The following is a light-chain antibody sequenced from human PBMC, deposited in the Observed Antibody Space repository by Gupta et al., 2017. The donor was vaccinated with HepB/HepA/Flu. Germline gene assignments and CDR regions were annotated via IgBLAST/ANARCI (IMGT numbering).Light chain of an antibody. J-gene: IGKJ4*01. V-gene: IGKV4-1*01. CDR1: QSLLYTANNKNY. CDR2: WAS. CDR3: QQYYTTPLT. Sequence: DIVMTQSPDSLTVSLGERATINCKSSQSLLYTANNKNYLVWYQQKPGQPPKLLFYWASTRDSGVPDRFSGSGSGTDFTLTISSLQAEDVAVYYCQQYYTTPLTFGGGTKVEIK.